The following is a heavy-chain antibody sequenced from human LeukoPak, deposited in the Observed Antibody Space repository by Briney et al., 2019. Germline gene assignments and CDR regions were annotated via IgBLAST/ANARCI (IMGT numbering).Heavy chain of an antibody. D-gene: IGHD3-22*01. CDR3: ARRTTMIVAGAAFDI. J-gene: IGHJ3*02. CDR2: FDPADGET. V-gene: IGHV1-24*01. Sequence: GSAKVSRKVSGYTLTELSMHCVRQTPGKGVERRGGFDPADGETIYAQKCQGTVTLTEDTSTDTPYMELSSLRSEDTAVYYCARRTTMIVAGAAFDIWGQGTMVTVSS. CDR1: GYTLTELS.